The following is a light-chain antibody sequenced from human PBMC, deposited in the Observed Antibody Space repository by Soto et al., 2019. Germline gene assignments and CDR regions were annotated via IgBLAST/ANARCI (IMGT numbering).Light chain of an antibody. V-gene: IGLV2-14*01. J-gene: IGLJ1*01. Sequence: QSVLAQPASVSGSPGQSITISCTGTRSDIGRYNYVSWYQQHPGEAPKLLIYEVTYRPSGVSARFSGSKSGSTASLTISGLQAEDEADYYCNSQTSSGIRVFGTGTKVTVL. CDR1: RSDIGRYNY. CDR2: EVT. CDR3: NSQTSSGIRV.